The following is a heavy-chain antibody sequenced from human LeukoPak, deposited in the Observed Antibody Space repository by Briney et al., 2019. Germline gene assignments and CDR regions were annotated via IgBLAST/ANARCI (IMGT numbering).Heavy chain of an antibody. CDR2: IYHSGST. CDR3: ARVGRYCTNGVCYFDY. D-gene: IGHD2-8*01. CDR1: GFSIRSGFY. Sequence: SETLSLTCTVSGFSIRSGFYWGWIRQPPGKGLEWIGSIYHSGSTYYNPPLKSRVTISVDTAKNQFSLKLSSVTAADTAVYYCARVGRYCTNGVCYFDYWGQGTLVTLSS. J-gene: IGHJ4*02. V-gene: IGHV4-38-2*02.